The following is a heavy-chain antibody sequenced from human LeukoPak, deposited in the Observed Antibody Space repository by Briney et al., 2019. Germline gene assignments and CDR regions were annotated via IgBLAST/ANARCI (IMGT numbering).Heavy chain of an antibody. CDR2: IYYSGST. D-gene: IGHD3-10*01. CDR1: GGSISSYY. J-gene: IGHJ6*03. V-gene: IGHV4-59*01. Sequence: PSETLSLTCTVSGGSISSYYWSWIRQPPGKGLEWIGYIYYSGSTNYNPSLKSRVTISVDTSKNQLSLKLSSVTAADTAVYYCARGDYYGSGSLYYYYYYMDVWGKGTTVTISS. CDR3: ARGDYYGSGSLYYYYYYMDV.